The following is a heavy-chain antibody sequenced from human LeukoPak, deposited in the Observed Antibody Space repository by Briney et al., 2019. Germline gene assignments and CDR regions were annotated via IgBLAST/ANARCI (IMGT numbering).Heavy chain of an antibody. CDR3: ARGYDSSGYPVDY. J-gene: IGHJ4*02. CDR1: GGSISNYY. CDR2: IYYSGST. D-gene: IGHD3-22*01. Sequence: SETLSLTCTVSGGSISNYYWSWIRQPPGKGLEWIGFIYYSGSTNYNPSLKSRVTISVDTSKNQFSLKLSSVTAADTAVYYCARGYDSSGYPVDYWGQGTLVTVSS. V-gene: IGHV4-59*01.